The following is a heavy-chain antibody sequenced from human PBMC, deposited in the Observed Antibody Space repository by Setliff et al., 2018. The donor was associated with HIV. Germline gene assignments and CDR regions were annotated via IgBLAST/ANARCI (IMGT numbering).Heavy chain of an antibody. CDR2: IYYSGST. CDR1: GGSITSGTYY. CDR3: ARDEGVVAATETYYYNGLNV. V-gene: IGHV4-31*01. J-gene: IGHJ6*02. Sequence: PSETLSLTCTVSGGSITSGTYYWNWIRQHPGKGLEWIGYIYYSGSTYYNPSLKSLITISVDTSKNQFSLTLNSVTAADTAVYYCARDEGVVAATETYYYNGLNVWGQGTTVTVSS. D-gene: IGHD2-15*01.